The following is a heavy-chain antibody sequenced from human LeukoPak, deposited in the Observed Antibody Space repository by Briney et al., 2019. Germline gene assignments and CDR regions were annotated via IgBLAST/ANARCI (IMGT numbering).Heavy chain of an antibody. CDR2: ISSSGSML. CDR1: GFTFSDYY. CDR3: AREMAVGYGVD. J-gene: IGHJ4*02. V-gene: IGHV3-11*01. D-gene: IGHD5-12*01. Sequence: PGGSLRLSCAASGFTFSDYYMSWVRQAPGKGLEWVSYISSSGSMLHYADSVKGRFTISRDNAKNSLYLQMNSLRAEDTAVYYCAREMAVGYGVDWGQGTLVTVSS.